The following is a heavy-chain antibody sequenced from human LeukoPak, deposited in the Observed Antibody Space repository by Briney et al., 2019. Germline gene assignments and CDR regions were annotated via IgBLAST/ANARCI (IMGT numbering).Heavy chain of an antibody. CDR3: AKHYGDYFLDF. CDR1: GFTFSNSA. D-gene: IGHD4-17*01. J-gene: IGHJ4*02. Sequence: GGSLRLSCAASGFTFSNSAMSWVRQSPGKGLEWVSFISGYSVTTYYADSVQGRFTVSRDNSKKTLYLQMHNLRDEDTAIYYCAKHYGDYFLDFWGQGTLVTVSS. V-gene: IGHV3-23*01. CDR2: ISGYSVTT.